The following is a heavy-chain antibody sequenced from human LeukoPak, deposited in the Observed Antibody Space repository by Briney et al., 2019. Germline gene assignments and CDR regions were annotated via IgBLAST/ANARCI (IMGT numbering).Heavy chain of an antibody. CDR1: GFTFSTYS. CDR2: FSSSSTFI. D-gene: IGHD5-12*01. CDR3: ARPYSAYDYSAAI. V-gene: IGHV3-21*01. Sequence: RGSLRLSCAASGFTFSTYSMNWVRQAPGKGLEWVSSFSSSSTFIFYADSVKGRFTISRDNAKDSLYLQMNSLRAEDTAMYYCARPYSAYDYSAAIWGQGTLVTVSS. J-gene: IGHJ4*02.